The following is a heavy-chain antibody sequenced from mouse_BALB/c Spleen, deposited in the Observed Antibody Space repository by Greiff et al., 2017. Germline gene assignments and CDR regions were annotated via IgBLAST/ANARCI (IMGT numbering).Heavy chain of an antibody. J-gene: IGHJ1*01. D-gene: IGHD1-1*01. CDR2: IWTGGGT. Sequence: VKLMESGPGLVAPSQSLSITCTISGFSLTSYDISWIRQPPGKGLEWLGVIWTGGGTNYNSAFMSRLSISKDNSKSQVFLKMNSLQTDDTAIYYCGRPPDDYGSSYGYVDGWGAGTTVTVSS. V-gene: IGHV2-9-2*01. CDR1: GFSLTSYD. CDR3: GRPPDDYGSSYGYVDG.